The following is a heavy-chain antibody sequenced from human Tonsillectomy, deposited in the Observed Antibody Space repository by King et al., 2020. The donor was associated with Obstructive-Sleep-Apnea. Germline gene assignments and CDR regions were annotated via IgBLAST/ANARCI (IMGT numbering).Heavy chain of an antibody. CDR1: GFTVSSNY. J-gene: IGHJ6*02. Sequence: VQLVESGGGLVQPGGSLRLSCAASGFTVSSNYMSWVRQAPGKGLEGVSVIYSGGSTYYAHSGKGRFTISRDNSKNTRYLQMNSLRAEDTAVYYCARAPAPYYYDSSGNPEMDVWGQGTTVTVSS. CDR2: IYSGGST. CDR3: ARAPAPYYYDSSGNPEMDV. D-gene: IGHD3-22*01. V-gene: IGHV3-66*01.